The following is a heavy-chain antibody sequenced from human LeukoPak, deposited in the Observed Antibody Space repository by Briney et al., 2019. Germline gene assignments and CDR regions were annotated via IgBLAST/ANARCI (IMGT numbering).Heavy chain of an antibody. V-gene: IGHV4-34*01. CDR1: GVSFSGYY. Sequence: SETLSLTCAVYGVSFSGYYWSWIRQPPGKGLEWIGEINHSGSTNYNPSLKSRVTISVDTSKNRFSLKLSSVTAADTAVYYCARGNYDYVWGGIDYWGQGTLVTVSS. CDR2: INHSGST. CDR3: ARGNYDYVWGGIDY. J-gene: IGHJ4*02. D-gene: IGHD3-16*01.